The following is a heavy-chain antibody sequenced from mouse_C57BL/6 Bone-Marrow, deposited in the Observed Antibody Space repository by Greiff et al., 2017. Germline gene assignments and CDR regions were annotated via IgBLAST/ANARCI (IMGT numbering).Heavy chain of an antibody. Sequence: VHLVESGPELVKPGASVKLSCKASGYTFTSYWMHWVKQRPGQGLEWIGMIHPNSGSTNYNEKFKSKATLTVDKSSSTAYMQLSRLPSEDTAVYYCARGPFGGYPYYYAMDYWGQGTSVTVSS. V-gene: IGHV1-64*01. CDR3: ARGPFGGYPYYYAMDY. J-gene: IGHJ4*01. D-gene: IGHD1-1*02. CDR1: GYTFTSYW. CDR2: IHPNSGST.